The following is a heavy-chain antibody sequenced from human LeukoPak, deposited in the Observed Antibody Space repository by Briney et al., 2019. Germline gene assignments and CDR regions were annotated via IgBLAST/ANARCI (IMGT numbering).Heavy chain of an antibody. CDR2: IKQDGSEK. CDR1: GFTFSSYW. V-gene: IGHV3-7*01. CDR3: ARVSGSYYYFDY. J-gene: IGHJ4*02. Sequence: GGSLRLXCAASGFTFSSYWMSWGRQAPGKGREWVANIKQDGSEKYYVDSVKGRFTISRDNAKNSLYLQMNSLRAEDTAVYYCARVSGSYYYFDYWGQGTLVTVSS. D-gene: IGHD1-26*01.